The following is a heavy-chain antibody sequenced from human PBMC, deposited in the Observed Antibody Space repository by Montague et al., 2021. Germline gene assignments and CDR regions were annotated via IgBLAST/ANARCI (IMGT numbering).Heavy chain of an antibody. Sequence: SLRLSCTASGFTFSSYAMTWVRQAPGKGLEWVSLIVGNGGNTFYADSVKGRFTISRDNSKNTLHLQMNSLRADDTAAYYCAKRDSSGLNYFDYWGQGTLVTVSS. CDR2: IVGNGGNT. CDR3: AKRDSSGLNYFDY. D-gene: IGHD6-19*01. CDR1: GFTFSSYA. J-gene: IGHJ4*02. V-gene: IGHV3-23*01.